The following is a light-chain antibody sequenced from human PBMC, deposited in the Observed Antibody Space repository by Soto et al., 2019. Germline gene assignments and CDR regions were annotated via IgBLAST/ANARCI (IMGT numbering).Light chain of an antibody. Sequence: EIVMTQSPVTLSVSPGERATLSCRASQSVSSDLAWYHQKPGQAPRLLIYGASTRATGIPARFSGSGSGTEFTLTINRLQSEDFSVYYCQQYNNWPRTFGQGTKVDIK. CDR1: QSVSSD. J-gene: IGKJ1*01. CDR3: QQYNNWPRT. V-gene: IGKV3-15*01. CDR2: GAS.